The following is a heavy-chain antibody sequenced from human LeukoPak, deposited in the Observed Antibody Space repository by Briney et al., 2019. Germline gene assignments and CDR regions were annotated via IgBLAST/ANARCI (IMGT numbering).Heavy chain of an antibody. CDR1: GFTFSSYG. V-gene: IGHV3-30*18. CDR2: ISYDGSNK. Sequence: PGGSLRLSCAASGFTFSSYGMHRVRQAPGKGLEWVAVISYDGSNKYYADSVKGRFTISRDNSKNTLYLQMNSLRAEDTAVYYCAKATGSYYDYYYGMDVWGQGTTVTVSS. CDR3: AKATGSYYDYYYGMDV. J-gene: IGHJ6*02. D-gene: IGHD1-26*01.